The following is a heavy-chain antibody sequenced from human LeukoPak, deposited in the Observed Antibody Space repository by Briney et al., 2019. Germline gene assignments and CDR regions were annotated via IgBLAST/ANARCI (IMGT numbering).Heavy chain of an antibody. J-gene: IGHJ4*02. CDR1: GFTFSSYA. CDR3: AKDLYSYGTTPLDY. CDR2: ISSSGGST. Sequence: GGSLRLSCAASGFTFSSYAMSWVRQAAGKGLEWVSSISSSGGSTFYADSVKGRFTISRDYSQNTLYLQMNSLRAEDTAVYYCAKDLYSYGTTPLDYWGQGTLVTVSS. D-gene: IGHD5-18*01. V-gene: IGHV3-23*01.